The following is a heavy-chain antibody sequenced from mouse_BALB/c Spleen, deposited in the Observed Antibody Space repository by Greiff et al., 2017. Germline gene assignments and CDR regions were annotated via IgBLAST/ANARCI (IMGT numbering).Heavy chain of an antibody. CDR1: GYAFTSYN. J-gene: IGHJ1*01. Sequence: VQLQQSGPELVKPGASVKVSCKASGYAFTSYNMYWVKQSHGKSLEWIGYIDPYNGGTSYNQKFKGKATLTVDKSSSTAYMHLNSLTSEDSAVYYCARMTITTVGYFDVWGAGTTVTVSS. CDR2: IDPYNGGT. D-gene: IGHD1-1*01. CDR3: ARMTITTVGYFDV. V-gene: IGHV1S135*01.